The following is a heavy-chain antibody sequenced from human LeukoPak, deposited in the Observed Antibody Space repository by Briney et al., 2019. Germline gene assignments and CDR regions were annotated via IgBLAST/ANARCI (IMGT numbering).Heavy chain of an antibody. V-gene: IGHV3-20*04. Sequence: GGSLRLSCAASGFTFDDYGMSWVRQAPGKGLEWVSGINWNGGSTGYADSVKGRFTISRDNAKNSLYLQMNSLRAEDTAVYYCARDSGSWTGGYYYYMDVWGKGTTVTVSS. CDR2: INWNGGST. D-gene: IGHD6-13*01. CDR1: GFTFDDYG. CDR3: ARDSGSWTGGYYYYMDV. J-gene: IGHJ6*03.